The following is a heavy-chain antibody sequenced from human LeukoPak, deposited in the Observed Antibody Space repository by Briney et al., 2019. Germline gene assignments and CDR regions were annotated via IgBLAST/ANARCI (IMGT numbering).Heavy chain of an antibody. CDR3: ARHVVAATPGYYYYGMDV. V-gene: IGHV2-5*02. CDR1: GFSLSTSGVG. D-gene: IGHD2-15*01. Sequence: SGPTLVKPTQTLTLTCTFSGFSLSTSGVGVGWIRHPPGKALEWLALIYWDDDKRYSPSLKSRLPITKDTSKNQLVLTMHNMAPVDTATYYCARHVVAATPGYYYYGMDVWGKGTTVTVSS. CDR2: IYWDDDK. J-gene: IGHJ6*04.